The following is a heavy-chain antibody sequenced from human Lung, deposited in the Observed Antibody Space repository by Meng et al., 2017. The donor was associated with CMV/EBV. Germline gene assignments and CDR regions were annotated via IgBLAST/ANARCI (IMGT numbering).Heavy chain of an antibody. CDR2: MNPNSGNT. J-gene: IGHJ4*02. V-gene: IGHV1-8*02. D-gene: IGHD6-19*01. CDR3: ARGPSYSSVVAGC. Sequence: ASVKVSXKASGYTFTSFDINWVRQATGQGPEWMGWMNPNSGNTGYAQKFQGRVTLTRDTSISTAYMELSSLRSEDTAVYYCARGPSYSSVVAGCWGQGALVTVSS. CDR1: GYTFTSFD.